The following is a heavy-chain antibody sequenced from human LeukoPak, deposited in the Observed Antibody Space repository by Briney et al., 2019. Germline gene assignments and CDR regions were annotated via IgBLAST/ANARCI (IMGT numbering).Heavy chain of an antibody. V-gene: IGHV1-18*01. D-gene: IGHD4-17*01. J-gene: IGHJ6*04. Sequence: ASVKVSCKASGYTFTNFGITWVRQAPGQGLEWMGWISAHSGDTNYAQKLQDRVTMTTDTSSNTAYLELRSLRSDDSAVYYCARARNVTVIGDVWGKGTTVIVSS. CDR2: ISAHSGDT. CDR1: GYTFTNFG. CDR3: ARARNVTVIGDV.